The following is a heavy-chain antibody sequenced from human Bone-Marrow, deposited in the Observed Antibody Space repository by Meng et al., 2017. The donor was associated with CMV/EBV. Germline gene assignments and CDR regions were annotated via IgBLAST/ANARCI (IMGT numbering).Heavy chain of an antibody. CDR1: RGTFSSYA. D-gene: IGHD6-6*01. Sequence: SVKVSCKASRGTFSSYAISWVRQAPGQGLEWMGGIIPIFGTANYAQKFQGRVTITTDESTSTAYMELSSLRSEDTAVYYCASGAQLVPDYWGQGTLVTVSS. CDR3: ASGAQLVPDY. CDR2: IIPIFGTA. J-gene: IGHJ4*02. V-gene: IGHV1-69*05.